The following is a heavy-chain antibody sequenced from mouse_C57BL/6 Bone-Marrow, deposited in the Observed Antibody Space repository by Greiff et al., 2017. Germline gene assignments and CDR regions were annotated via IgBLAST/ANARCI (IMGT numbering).Heavy chain of an antibody. J-gene: IGHJ4*01. CDR1: GFTFSRYA. V-gene: IGHV5-9-1*02. D-gene: IGHD1-1*02. CDR3: TWDGVLWRASDY. Sequence: EVKVVESGEGLVKPGGSLKLSCAASGFTFSRYAMSWVRQTPEKRLAWVAYISSGGDYIYYADTVKGRFTFSRAHARYTLYLQMSRLRPEDAAMYNCTWDGVLWRASDYWGQGTSVTVSA. CDR2: ISSGGDYI.